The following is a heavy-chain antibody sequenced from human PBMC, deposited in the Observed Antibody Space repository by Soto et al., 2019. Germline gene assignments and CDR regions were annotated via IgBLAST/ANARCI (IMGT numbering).Heavy chain of an antibody. V-gene: IGHV3-15*01. CDR2: IKSKTDGGTT. J-gene: IGHJ4*02. D-gene: IGHD5-12*01. Sequence: EVQLVESGGGLVKPGGSLRLSCAASGFTFSNAWMSWVRQAPGKGLEWVGRIKSKTDGGTTDYAAPVKGRFTISRDDSKNTLYLQMNSLKTEDTAVYYCTTVPRGSIVATIWGLFDYWGQGTLVTVSS. CDR3: TTVPRGSIVATIWGLFDY. CDR1: GFTFSNAW.